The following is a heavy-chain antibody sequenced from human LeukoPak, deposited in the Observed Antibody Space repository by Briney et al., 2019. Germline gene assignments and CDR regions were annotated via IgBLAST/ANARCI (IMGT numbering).Heavy chain of an antibody. D-gene: IGHD3-16*01. Sequence: GFSLRLSCAASGFSLSNYSMSWVRQGPANGPEWSAGISYSSWRMYYFDSVKGRFTISSINSRNTVHLQINSLRSDDPAVYYGSKDVLRLNYGYFALWGRGTLVSVSS. CDR1: GFSLSNYS. CDR3: SKDVLRLNYGYFAL. V-gene: IGHV3-23*01. J-gene: IGHJ2*01. CDR2: ISYSSWRM.